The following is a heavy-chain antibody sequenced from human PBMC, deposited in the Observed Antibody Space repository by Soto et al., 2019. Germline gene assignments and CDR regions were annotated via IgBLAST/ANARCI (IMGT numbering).Heavy chain of an antibody. D-gene: IGHD2-15*01. CDR2: ISPYSGNT. J-gene: IGHJ4*03. V-gene: IGHV1-18*01. Sequence: ASVKVSCKSSGYSFTTYGIIWVRQAPGQRLEFIGWISPYSGNTNYAQTLQGRVTITTDTSTTTSFLDLRNLTSDDTAVSYGARVRGGSHYYFDIWGQRTLVIVSS. CDR1: GYSFTTYG. CDR3: ARVRGGSHYYFDI.